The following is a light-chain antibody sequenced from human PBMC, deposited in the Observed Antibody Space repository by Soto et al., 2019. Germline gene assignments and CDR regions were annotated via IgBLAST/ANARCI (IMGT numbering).Light chain of an antibody. CDR2: GND. CDR1: SSTIGSNF. Sequence: QSVLTQPPSASGTPGQGVTISCSGSSSTIGSNFVVWYQQLPGTAPKLLIYGNDRRPSGVPDRFSGSKSGTSASLAITGLQSEDEADYYCAAWDDTLNGWVFGGETKLTVL. CDR3: AAWDDTLNGWV. J-gene: IGLJ3*02. V-gene: IGLV1-44*01.